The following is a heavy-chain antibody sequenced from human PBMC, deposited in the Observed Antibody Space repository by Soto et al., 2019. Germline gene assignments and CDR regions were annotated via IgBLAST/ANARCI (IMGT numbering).Heavy chain of an antibody. V-gene: IGHV4-61*01. CDR3: ARENYYDSSGYYYDY. CDR2: IYYSGST. J-gene: IGHJ4*02. Sequence: PSETLSLTCTVSGGSVSSGSYYWSWIRQPPGKGLEWIGYIYYSGSTNYNPSLKSRVTISVDTSKNQFSLKLSSVTAADTAVYYCARENYYDSSGYYYDYWGQGTLVTVSS. D-gene: IGHD3-22*01. CDR1: GGSVSSGSYY.